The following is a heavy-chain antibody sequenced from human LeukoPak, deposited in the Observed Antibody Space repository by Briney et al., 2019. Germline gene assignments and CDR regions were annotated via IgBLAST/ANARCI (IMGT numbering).Heavy chain of an antibody. V-gene: IGHV1-2*06. CDR3: ARENSTYYCDSSGYYVGY. J-gene: IGHJ4*02. CDR2: INPNSGGT. Sequence: ASVKVSCKASGYTFTGYYMHWVRQAPGQGLEWMGRINPNSGGTNYAQKFQGRVTMTRDTSISTAYMELSRLRSDDTAVYYCARENSTYYCDSSGYYVGYWGQGTLVTVSS. D-gene: IGHD3-22*01. CDR1: GYTFTGYY.